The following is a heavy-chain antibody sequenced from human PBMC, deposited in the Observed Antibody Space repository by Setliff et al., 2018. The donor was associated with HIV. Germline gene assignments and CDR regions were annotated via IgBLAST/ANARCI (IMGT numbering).Heavy chain of an antibody. D-gene: IGHD3-3*01. Sequence: LSLTCAVSGYSISSGYYWGWIRQPPGRGLEWIGNIYHSGGTHYNPSLRSRVTISVDMSKNHFSLKLSSVTAADTAVFYCARVPFTTGFDYWGQGIPVTVSS. CDR1: GYSISSGYY. CDR3: ARVPFTTGFDY. CDR2: IYHSGGT. V-gene: IGHV4-38-2*01. J-gene: IGHJ4*02.